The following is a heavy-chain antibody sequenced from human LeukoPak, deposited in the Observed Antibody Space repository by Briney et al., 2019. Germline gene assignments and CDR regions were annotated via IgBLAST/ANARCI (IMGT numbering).Heavy chain of an antibody. CDR3: TRTYSSSSINY. V-gene: IGHV4-59*01. Sequence: PSETLSLTCTVSAAFIRTDYWSWVRQPPGEGLEWLGYIFYTGSTNYTPSLKSRVTMSIDTSKNQFSLKLSSVTAADTAVYYCTRTYSSSSINYWGQGALVTVSS. CDR1: AAFIRTDY. CDR2: IFYTGST. D-gene: IGHD6-6*01. J-gene: IGHJ4*02.